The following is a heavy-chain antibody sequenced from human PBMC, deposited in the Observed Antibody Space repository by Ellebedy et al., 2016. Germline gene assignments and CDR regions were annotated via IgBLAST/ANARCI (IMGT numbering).Heavy chain of an antibody. D-gene: IGHD3-3*01. CDR3: AKDRYDFWSGYYLTDY. CDR2: IIWDGFST. Sequence: GESLKISCAASGFIFDHYTMHWVRQAPGKGLEWVSLIIWDGFSTYYADSVKGRFTISKDNRKNSLYLQMNSLRAEDTALYYCAKDRYDFWSGYYLTDYWGQGTLVTVSS. CDR1: GFIFDHYT. J-gene: IGHJ4*02. V-gene: IGHV3-43*01.